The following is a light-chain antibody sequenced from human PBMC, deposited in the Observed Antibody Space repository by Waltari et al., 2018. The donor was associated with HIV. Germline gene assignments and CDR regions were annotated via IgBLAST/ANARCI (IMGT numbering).Light chain of an antibody. CDR1: ALLKQY. Sequence: SYELTQPPSVSVSPGQTARITCSGDALLKQYAFWYRQKPGQAPVLVMYKDTKRPSGIPERFSGSSSGTTVTLTISGVQAEDEADYYCQSADSSGTSVLFGGGTKLTVL. V-gene: IGLV3-25*03. CDR2: KDT. CDR3: QSADSSGTSVL. J-gene: IGLJ2*01.